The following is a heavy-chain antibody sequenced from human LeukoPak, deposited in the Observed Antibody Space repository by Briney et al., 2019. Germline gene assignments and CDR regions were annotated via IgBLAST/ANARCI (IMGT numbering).Heavy chain of an antibody. CDR2: IIPIFGTA. CDR3: ARGTIAAAGTLDP. V-gene: IGHV1-69*13. CDR1: GGTFSSYA. J-gene: IGHJ5*02. D-gene: IGHD6-13*01. Sequence: SVKVSCKASGGTFSSYAISWVRQAPGQGLEWMGGIIPIFGTANYAQKFQGRVTITADESTSTAYMELSSLRSEDTAVYYCARGTIAAAGTLDPWGQGTLLIVSS.